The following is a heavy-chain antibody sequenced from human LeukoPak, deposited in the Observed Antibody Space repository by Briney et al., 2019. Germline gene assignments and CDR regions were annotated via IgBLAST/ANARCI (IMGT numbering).Heavy chain of an antibody. CDR2: IYYSGTT. D-gene: IGHD3-16*01. CDR1: GGSISGWY. Sequence: SETLSLTCTVSGGSISGWYWSWIRQPPGKGLEWIASIYYSGTTHYNPSLKSRVTMSVDTSKNQFSLKLSSVTAADTAVYYCARVNTQGVPSPWGQGILVTVSS. CDR3: ARVNTQGVPSP. J-gene: IGHJ5*02. V-gene: IGHV4-59*04.